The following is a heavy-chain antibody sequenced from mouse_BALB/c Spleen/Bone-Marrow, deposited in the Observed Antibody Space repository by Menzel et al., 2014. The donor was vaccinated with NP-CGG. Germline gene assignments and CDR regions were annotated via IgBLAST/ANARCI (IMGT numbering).Heavy chain of an antibody. CDR1: GYNFISYW. Sequence: QVQLQQPGAELAKPGASVKMSCKASGYNFISYWMHWVKQRPGQGLEWIGYINPSTGYTEYNQKFKDKATLTADKPSSKAYMQLSSLTSEDSAVYYCARNYDYDGGYYAMDYWGQGTSVTVSS. D-gene: IGHD2-4*01. CDR3: ARNYDYDGGYYAMDY. J-gene: IGHJ4*01. CDR2: INPSTGYT. V-gene: IGHV1-7*01.